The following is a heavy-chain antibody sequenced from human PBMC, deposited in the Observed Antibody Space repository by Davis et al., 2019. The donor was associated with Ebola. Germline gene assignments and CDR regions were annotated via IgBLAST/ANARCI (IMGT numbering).Heavy chain of an antibody. J-gene: IGHJ5*02. Sequence: PGGSLRLSCTVSGGSVSSGSYYWSWIRQPPGKGLEWIGYIYYSGSTNYNPSLKSRVTISVDTSKNQFSLKLSSVTAADTAVYYCAREEWRWLQSDRWFDPWGQGTLVTVSS. V-gene: IGHV4-61*01. CDR3: AREEWRWLQSDRWFDP. CDR1: GGSVSSGSYY. D-gene: IGHD5-24*01. CDR2: IYYSGST.